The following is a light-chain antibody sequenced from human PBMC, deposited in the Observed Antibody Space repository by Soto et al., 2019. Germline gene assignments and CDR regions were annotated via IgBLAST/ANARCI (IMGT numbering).Light chain of an antibody. CDR1: QGISIY. Sequence: DIQVTEFPCFLGVSVGYIFTITSGAIQGISIYLGWYQQKPGKAPKLLIYAASTLQSGVPSRFSGSGSGTEFTLTISSLQPDDFAPYYCQQYDSYSLTFGGGTKLDI. CDR2: AAS. V-gene: IGKV1-9*01. CDR3: QQYDSYSLT. J-gene: IGKJ4*01.